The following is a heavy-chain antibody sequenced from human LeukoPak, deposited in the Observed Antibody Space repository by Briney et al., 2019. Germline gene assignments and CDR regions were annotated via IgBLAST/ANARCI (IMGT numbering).Heavy chain of an antibody. V-gene: IGHV4-59*08. CDR1: GGSISSYY. CDR2: IYYSGST. Sequence: SETLSLTCTVSGGSISSYYWSWIRQPPGKGLEWIGYIYYSGSTNYNPSLKSRVTISVDTSKNQFSLKLSSVTAADTAVYYCARLGATMIVVDRGQGTLVTVSS. J-gene: IGHJ4*02. D-gene: IGHD3-22*01. CDR3: ARLGATMIVVD.